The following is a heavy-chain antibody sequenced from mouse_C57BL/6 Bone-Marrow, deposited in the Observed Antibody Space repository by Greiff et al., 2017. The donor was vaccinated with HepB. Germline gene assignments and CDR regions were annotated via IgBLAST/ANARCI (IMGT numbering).Heavy chain of an antibody. D-gene: IGHD1-1*01. V-gene: IGHV1-50*01. CDR2: IDPSDSYT. J-gene: IGHJ1*03. CDR1: GYTFTSYW. Sequence: QVQLQQPGAELVKPGASVKLSCKASGYTFTSYWMQWVNQRPGQGLEWIGEIDPSDSYTNYNQKFKGKATLTVDTSSSTAYMQLSSLTSEDSAVYYCARMTTVVATPSYWYFDVGGTGTTVTVSS. CDR3: ARMTTVVATPSYWYFDV.